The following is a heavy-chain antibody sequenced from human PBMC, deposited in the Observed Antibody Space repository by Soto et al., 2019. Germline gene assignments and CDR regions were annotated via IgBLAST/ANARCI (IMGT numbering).Heavy chain of an antibody. Sequence: QLQLQESGPGLVKPSETLSLTCTVSGGSISSSNYYWGWIRQPPGKGLEWIGSIYYTGSTYYNPSLKSRVTLHVETYKSQFSIQVPSVTAADTAVYYCARYSGTYYFDFWGQGTLVTVSA. CDR2: IYYTGST. J-gene: IGHJ4*02. V-gene: IGHV4-39*01. CDR1: GGSISSSNYY. CDR3: ARYSGTYYFDF. D-gene: IGHD1-26*01.